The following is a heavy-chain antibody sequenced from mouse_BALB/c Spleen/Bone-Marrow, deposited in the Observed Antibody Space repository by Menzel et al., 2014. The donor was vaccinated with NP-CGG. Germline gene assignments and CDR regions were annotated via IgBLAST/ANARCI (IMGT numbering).Heavy chain of an antibody. Sequence: VQLVESGPGLVAPSQSLSIPCTVSGFSLTSYDISWIRQPPGKGLEWLGVIWTGGGTNYNSAFMSRLSISKDNSKSQVFLKMNSLQTDDTAIYYCVRDRRPSYAMDYWGQGTSVTVSS. CDR2: IWTGGGT. J-gene: IGHJ4*01. CDR1: GFSLTSYD. V-gene: IGHV2-9-2*01. CDR3: VRDRRPSYAMDY.